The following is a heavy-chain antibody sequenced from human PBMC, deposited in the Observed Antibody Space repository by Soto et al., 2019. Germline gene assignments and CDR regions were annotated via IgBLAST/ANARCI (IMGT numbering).Heavy chain of an antibody. CDR1: GYTFTGYY. CDR3: ARDPLANYYDSSGYYYPNWFDP. V-gene: IGHV1-2*02. Sequence: ASVQVSCKAAGYTFTGYYMHGVRQATGQGLEWMGWINPKSGGTNYAQKFQGRVAMTRDTSISTAYMELSRLRSDDTAVYYCARDPLANYYDSSGYYYPNWFDPWGQGTLGTVSS. J-gene: IGHJ5*02. CDR2: INPKSGGT. D-gene: IGHD3-22*01.